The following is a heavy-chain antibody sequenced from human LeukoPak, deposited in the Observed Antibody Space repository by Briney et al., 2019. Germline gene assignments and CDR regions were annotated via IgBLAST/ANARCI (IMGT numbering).Heavy chain of an antibody. J-gene: IGHJ4*02. D-gene: IGHD5-18*01. CDR3: ATRGYSYGLD. CDR1: GYSISSGYY. V-gene: IGHV4-38-2*01. CDR2: IYHSGST. Sequence: SETLSPTCAVSGYSISSGYYWGWIRQPPGKGLEWIGSIYHSGSTYYNPSLKSRVTISVDTSKNQFSLKLSSVTAADTAVYYCATRGYSYGLDWGQGTLVTVSS.